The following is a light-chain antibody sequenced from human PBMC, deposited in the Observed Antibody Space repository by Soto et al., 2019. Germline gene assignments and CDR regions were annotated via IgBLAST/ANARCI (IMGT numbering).Light chain of an antibody. J-gene: IGKJ5*01. CDR2: DAS. CDR1: QNINNY. Sequence: DIQMTQSPSSLSASVGDRVTITCQASQNINNYLNWYQQKPGRAPKLLIYDASNLEAGVPSRFTGSGSGTDFTFTITSLQPEDFATYFCQQANSFPAITFGQGTRLEIK. V-gene: IGKV1-33*01. CDR3: QQANSFPAIT.